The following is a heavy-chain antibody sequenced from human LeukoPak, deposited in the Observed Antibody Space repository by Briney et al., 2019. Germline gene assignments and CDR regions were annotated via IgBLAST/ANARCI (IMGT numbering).Heavy chain of an antibody. V-gene: IGHV4-34*01. Sequence: SETLSLTCAVYGGSFSGYYWSWIRQPPGKGLEWIGEINHSGSTNYNPSLKSRVTISVDTSKNQFSLKLSSVTAADTAVYYCARDVTMVVVADRDNDAFDIWGQGTMVTVSS. CDR2: INHSGST. D-gene: IGHD3-22*01. CDR1: GGSFSGYY. J-gene: IGHJ3*02. CDR3: ARDVTMVVVADRDNDAFDI.